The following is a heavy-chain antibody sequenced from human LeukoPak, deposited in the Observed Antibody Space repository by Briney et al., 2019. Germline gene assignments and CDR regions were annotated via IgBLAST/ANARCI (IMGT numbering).Heavy chain of an antibody. V-gene: IGHV4-59*12. D-gene: IGHD3-22*01. CDR3: ARGGYYDSSGTDY. Sequence: SETLSLTCTVSGGSISSYYWSWIRQPPGKGLEWIGHIYYSGSTNYNPSLKSRVTISVDTSKNQFSLKLSSVTAADTAVYYCARGGYYDSSGTDYWGQGTLVTVSS. CDR1: GGSISSYY. CDR2: IYYSGST. J-gene: IGHJ4*02.